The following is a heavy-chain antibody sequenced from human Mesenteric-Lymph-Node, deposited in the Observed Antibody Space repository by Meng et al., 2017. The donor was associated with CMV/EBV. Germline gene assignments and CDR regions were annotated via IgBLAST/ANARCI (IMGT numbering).Heavy chain of an antibody. CDR2: IVPILDIA. Sequence: SRKVSGGTFSSYAISWVRQAPGQGLEWMGSIVPILDIADYAQNFQGRVTITADQSTNTAYMELSSLRSEDTAVYYCSPRDTVTTADHWGQGTLVTVSS. J-gene: IGHJ4*02. CDR3: SPRDTVTTADH. CDR1: GGTFSSYA. D-gene: IGHD4-17*01. V-gene: IGHV1-69*04.